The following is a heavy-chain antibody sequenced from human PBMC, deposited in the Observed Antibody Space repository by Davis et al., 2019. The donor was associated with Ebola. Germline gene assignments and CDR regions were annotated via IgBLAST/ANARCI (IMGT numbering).Heavy chain of an antibody. V-gene: IGHV1-18*01. CDR3: ARDTLYLQYSSSSNAYYYYYGMDV. Sequence: GESLKISCKGSGYTFTSYGISWVRQAPGQGLEWMGWISAYNGNTNYAQKLQGRVTMTTDTSTSTAYMELRSLRSDDTAVYYCARDTLYLQYSSSSNAYYYYYGMDVWGQGTTVTVSS. D-gene: IGHD6-6*01. J-gene: IGHJ6*02. CDR1: GYTFTSYG. CDR2: ISAYNGNT.